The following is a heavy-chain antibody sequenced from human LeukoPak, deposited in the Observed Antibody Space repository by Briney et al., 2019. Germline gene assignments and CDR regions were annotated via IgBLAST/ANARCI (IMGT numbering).Heavy chain of an antibody. CDR3: ARDRSSFNGMDV. J-gene: IGHJ6*02. V-gene: IGHV3-74*01. CDR2: IASDGSVT. Sequence: GGSLRLSCAASGFSFNNYALTWVRQVPGKGLVWVSRIASDGSVTNYADSVKGRFTISRDNAKNTLYLQMNSLRVEDTAVYYCARDRSSFNGMDVWGQGTTVTVSS. CDR1: GFSFNNYA.